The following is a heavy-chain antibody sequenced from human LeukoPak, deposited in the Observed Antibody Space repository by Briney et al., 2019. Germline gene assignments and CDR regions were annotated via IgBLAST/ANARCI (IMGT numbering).Heavy chain of an antibody. CDR1: GFTFSSYA. D-gene: IGHD3-16*01. J-gene: IGHJ4*02. V-gene: IGHV3-7*01. Sequence: AGGSLRLSCAASGFTFSSYAMSWVRQPPGKGLEWLAIIKEDGSQKYYASSVEGRITISRDNAKNSLWLQMDSLRAEDTAVYFCERYKSMYGGDFWGQGTLVTVSS. CDR3: ERYKSMYGGDF. CDR2: IKEDGSQK.